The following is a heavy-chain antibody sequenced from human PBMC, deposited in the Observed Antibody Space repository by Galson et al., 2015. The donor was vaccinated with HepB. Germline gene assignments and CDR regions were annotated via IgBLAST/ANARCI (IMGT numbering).Heavy chain of an antibody. V-gene: IGHV5-51*01. Sequence: QSGAEVKKPGESLKVSCKASGYSFRNYWIGRVRQMPGKGLECMGIIYPGDSETRYSPSFQGQVTLSADKSTTTAYLQWSSLKASDTAMYYCARLGHEGYHYYGMDVWGQGTMVTVSS. CDR3: ARLGHEGYHYYGMDV. J-gene: IGHJ6*02. CDR2: IYPGDSET. D-gene: IGHD2-2*01. CDR1: GYSFRNYW.